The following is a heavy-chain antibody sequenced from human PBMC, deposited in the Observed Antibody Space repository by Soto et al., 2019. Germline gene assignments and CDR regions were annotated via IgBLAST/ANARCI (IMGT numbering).Heavy chain of an antibody. CDR1: GYTFTSYY. D-gene: IGHD3-22*01. V-gene: IGHV1-46*01. J-gene: IGHJ3*02. CDR3: ARDLPYYYDSSGYRTDAFDI. Sequence: ASVKVSCKASGYTFTSYYMHWVRQAPGQGLEWMGIINPSGGSTSYAQKFQGRVTMTRDTSTSTVYMELSSLRSEDTAVYYCARDLPYYYDSSGYRTDAFDIWGQETMVTVSS. CDR2: INPSGGST.